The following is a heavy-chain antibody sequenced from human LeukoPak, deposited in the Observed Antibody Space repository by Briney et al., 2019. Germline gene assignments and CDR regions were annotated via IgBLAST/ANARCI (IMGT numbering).Heavy chain of an antibody. CDR2: IYASGST. V-gene: IGHV4-4*07. Sequence: SETLSLTCTVSGGSVSSYYWSWIRQPAGKGLEWIGRIYASGSTSYNPSLKSRVTMSVDTSKNQFSLKLSSVTAADTAVYYCASNGVTSGPFDYWGQGTLVTVSS. CDR3: ASNGVTSGPFDY. J-gene: IGHJ4*02. CDR1: GGSVSSYY. D-gene: IGHD4-11*01.